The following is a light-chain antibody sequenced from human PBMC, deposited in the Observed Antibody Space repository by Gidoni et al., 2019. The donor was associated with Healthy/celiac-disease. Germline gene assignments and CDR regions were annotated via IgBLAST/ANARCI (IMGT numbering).Light chain of an antibody. V-gene: IGKV3-15*01. Sequence: VMPQSPATLSVSPGERATLSCRASQSVSSNLAWYQQKPGQAPRLLIYGASTRATGMPARFSGSGSGTEFTLTISSLQSEDFAVYYCQQYNNWPPRTFGPGTKVDIK. CDR1: QSVSSN. J-gene: IGKJ3*01. CDR2: GAS. CDR3: QQYNNWPPRT.